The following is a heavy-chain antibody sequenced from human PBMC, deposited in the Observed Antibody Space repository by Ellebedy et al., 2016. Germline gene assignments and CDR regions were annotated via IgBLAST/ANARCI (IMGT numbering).Heavy chain of an antibody. Sequence: LRLSXTVSGGSISSGGYYWSWIRQHPGKGLEWIGYIYYSGSTYYNSSLKSRVTISVDTSKNQFSLKLSSVTAADTAVYYCARDWVDGGANDAFDIWGQGTMVTVSS. CDR3: ARDWVDGGANDAFDI. CDR2: IYYSGST. V-gene: IGHV4-31*03. D-gene: IGHD1-26*01. CDR1: GGSISSGGYY. J-gene: IGHJ3*02.